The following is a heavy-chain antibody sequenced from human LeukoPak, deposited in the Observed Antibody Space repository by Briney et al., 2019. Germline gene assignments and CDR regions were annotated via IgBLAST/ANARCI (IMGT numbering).Heavy chain of an antibody. CDR3: AKITDALEWELLLDY. V-gene: IGHV3-23*01. J-gene: IGHJ4*02. CDR1: GFAFSSYG. D-gene: IGHD3-3*01. Sequence: GSLRLSCAASGFAFSSYGMSWVRQAPGKGLEWVPSISANDVGTYYADSVRGRFTIYRDNSKNTLFLQMSSLRLEDTAVYYCAKITDALEWELLLDYWVQGTLVTVSS. CDR2: ISANDVGT.